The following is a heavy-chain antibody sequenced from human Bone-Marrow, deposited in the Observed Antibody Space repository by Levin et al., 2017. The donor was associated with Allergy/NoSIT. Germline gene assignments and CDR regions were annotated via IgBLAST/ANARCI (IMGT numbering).Heavy chain of an antibody. Sequence: ASVKVSCKASGFTFNDYWIGWVRQMPGRGLEWVGLVYPGNSETRLSPSFQGRVTISADKSINTAYLQWRSLRASDTAIYYCVRQGEIYNVLTGYYVYFDYWGQGTLVTVSS. CDR2: VYPGNSET. CDR1: GFTFNDYW. V-gene: IGHV5-51*01. CDR3: VRQGEIYNVLTGYYVYFDY. J-gene: IGHJ4*02. D-gene: IGHD3-9*01.